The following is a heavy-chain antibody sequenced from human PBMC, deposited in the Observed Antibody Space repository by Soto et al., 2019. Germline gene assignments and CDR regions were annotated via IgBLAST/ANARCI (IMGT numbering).Heavy chain of an antibody. CDR3: ARGFSGGDADLFDP. Sequence: QVQLVQSGAEVKKPGASVKVSCKASGYTFTSYAMHWVRQAPGQRLEWMGWINAGNGNTKYSQTFQGRVTITRDTPASTAYMELSSMRSEDTAVYDCARGFSGGDADLFDPWGQGTLVTVSS. D-gene: IGHD2-21*02. V-gene: IGHV1-3*01. J-gene: IGHJ5*02. CDR2: INAGNGNT. CDR1: GYTFTSYA.